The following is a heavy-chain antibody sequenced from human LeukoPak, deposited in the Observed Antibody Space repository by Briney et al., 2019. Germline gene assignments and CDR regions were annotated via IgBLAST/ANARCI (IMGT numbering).Heavy chain of an antibody. CDR1: GFTFSTYG. D-gene: IGHD2-21*02. CDR3: ARVTGLYCGGDCDFDY. V-gene: IGHV3-23*01. Sequence: PGGSLRLSCAASGFTFSTYGMSWVRQAPGKGLVWVSAISGSGGSTYYADSVKGRFTISRDNSKNTLYLQMNSLRAEDTAVYYCARVTGLYCGGDCDFDYWGQGTLVTVSS. CDR2: ISGSGGST. J-gene: IGHJ4*02.